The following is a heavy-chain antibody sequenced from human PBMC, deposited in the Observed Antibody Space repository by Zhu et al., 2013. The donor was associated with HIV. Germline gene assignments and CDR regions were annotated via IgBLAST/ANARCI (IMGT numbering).Heavy chain of an antibody. V-gene: IGHV1-24*01. CDR3: ARGLGSSGTYYSRESSDH. D-gene: IGHD3-10*01. Sequence: QAQLVQSGAEVKKPGASVRVSCKVSGYTLTEVAMHWVRQTHEKGLEWMGGFDPEEGETIYAQKFQGRVTMTDDTSTDTAYMHLSGLTSDDTAIYYCARGLGSSGTYYSRESSDHWGQGTLVIVSS. CDR2: FDPEEGET. CDR1: GYTLTEVA. J-gene: IGHJ4*02.